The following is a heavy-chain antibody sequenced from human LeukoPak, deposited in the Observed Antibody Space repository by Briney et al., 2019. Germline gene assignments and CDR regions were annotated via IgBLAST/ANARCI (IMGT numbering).Heavy chain of an antibody. J-gene: IGHJ3*02. CDR1: GYTFTGYY. CDR3: ARGLQENLAWLTAFSAFDI. V-gene: IGHV1-2*02. CDR2: INPNSGGT. Sequence: AASVKVSCKASGYTFTGYYMHWVRQAPGQGLEWMGWINPNSGGTNYAQKVQGRVTMTTDTSTSTAYMELRSLRSDDTAVYYCARGLQENLAWLTAFSAFDIWGQGTMVTVSS. D-gene: IGHD6-19*01.